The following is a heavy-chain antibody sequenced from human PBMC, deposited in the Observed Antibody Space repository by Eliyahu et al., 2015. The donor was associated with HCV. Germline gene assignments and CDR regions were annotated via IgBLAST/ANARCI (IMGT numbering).Heavy chain of an antibody. Sequence: EVQLLESGGGLVQPGGSXRLSCAASGFXFSSXAMXWVRQVPGKGAGWVSAISGSGGSTYYADSVKGRFTISRDNSKNTLYLQMNSLRAEDTAVYYCAKDGGYYYGSGNDSPFDYWGQGTLVTVSS. D-gene: IGHD3-10*01. V-gene: IGHV3-23*01. J-gene: IGHJ4*02. CDR1: GFXFSSXA. CDR3: AKDGGYYYGSGNDSPFDY. CDR2: ISGSGGST.